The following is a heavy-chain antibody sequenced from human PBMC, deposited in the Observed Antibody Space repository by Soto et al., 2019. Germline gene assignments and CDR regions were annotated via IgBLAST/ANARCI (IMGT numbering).Heavy chain of an antibody. V-gene: IGHV4-31*03. Sequence: PSETLSLTCTVSGGSISSGGYYWSWIRQHPGKGLEWIGYIYYSGSTYYNPSLKSRVTISVDTSKNQFSLKLSSVTAADTAVYYCARDVWLGRKVSRYSYGYGYYYYGMDVWGQGTTVTVSS. D-gene: IGHD5-18*01. J-gene: IGHJ6*02. CDR1: GGSISSGGYY. CDR3: ARDVWLGRKVSRYSYGYGYYYYGMDV. CDR2: IYYSGST.